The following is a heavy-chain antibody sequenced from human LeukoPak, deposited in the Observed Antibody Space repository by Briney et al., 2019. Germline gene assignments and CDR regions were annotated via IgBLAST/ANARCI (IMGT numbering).Heavy chain of an antibody. CDR3: AKVQAGADYFDY. D-gene: IGHD1-26*01. Sequence: GGSLRLSCAASGFTFSSYAMRWVRQAPGKGLERVSTISASGGSTYYADSVKGRFTISRDNSKNTLYLQMNSLRAEDTAVYYCAKVQAGADYFDYWGQGTLVTVSS. CDR2: ISASGGST. V-gene: IGHV3-23*01. J-gene: IGHJ4*02. CDR1: GFTFSSYA.